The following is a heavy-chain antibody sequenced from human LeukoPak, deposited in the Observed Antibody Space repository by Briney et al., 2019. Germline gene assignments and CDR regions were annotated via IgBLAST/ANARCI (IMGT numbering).Heavy chain of an antibody. Sequence: SVKVSCKASGYTFTGYYMHWVRQAPGQGLEWMGRIIPILGIANYAQKFQGRVTITADKSTSTAYMELSSLRSEDTAVYYCASAYYYDSSGSFDYWGQGTLVTVSS. CDR3: ASAYYYDSSGSFDY. D-gene: IGHD3-22*01. CDR1: GYTFTGYY. V-gene: IGHV1-69*02. J-gene: IGHJ4*02. CDR2: IIPILGIA.